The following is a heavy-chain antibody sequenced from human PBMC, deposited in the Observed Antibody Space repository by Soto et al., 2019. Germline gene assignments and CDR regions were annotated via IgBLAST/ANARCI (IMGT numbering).Heavy chain of an antibody. V-gene: IGHV4-4*07. Sequence: SETLSLTCTVSGASISSFYWSWIRKSAGKGLEWIGRIYATGTTDYNPSLKSRVTISVGRSKNQFSLKLSSVTAADTAVYYCARERKVTMVRGVIDYGMDVWGQGTTVTVSS. J-gene: IGHJ6*02. CDR1: GASISSFY. CDR3: ARERKVTMVRGVIDYGMDV. CDR2: IYATGTT. D-gene: IGHD3-10*01.